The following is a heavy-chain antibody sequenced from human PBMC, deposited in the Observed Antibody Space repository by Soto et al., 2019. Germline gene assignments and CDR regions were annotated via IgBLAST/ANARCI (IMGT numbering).Heavy chain of an antibody. Sequence: EVQLVESGGGLVKPGGSLRLSCAASGFIFTRYSMNWVRQAPGKGLEWVSSISSTTNYIYYGDSMKGRFTISRDNAKNSLYLEMNSLGAEDTAVYYGARESEDLTSNFDYWGQGTLVTVSS. CDR2: ISSTTNYI. V-gene: IGHV3-21*06. CDR3: ARESEDLTSNFDY. J-gene: IGHJ4*02. CDR1: GFIFTRYS.